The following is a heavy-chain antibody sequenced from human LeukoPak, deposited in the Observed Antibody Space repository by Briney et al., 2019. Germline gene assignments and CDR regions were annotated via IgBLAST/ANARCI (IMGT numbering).Heavy chain of an antibody. CDR1: GFTFSNYD. CDR2: ISSRNSYR. V-gene: IGHV3-21*01. J-gene: IGHJ4*02. D-gene: IGHD2-15*01. Sequence: GRSLRLSCAASGFTFSNYDMNGVRQAPGKGREWVSSISSRNSYRYDADPVKGQITIFRDNAMNALYLQMNSLRAEDTAVYYCARDGWFDYWGQGTLVTVSS. CDR3: ARDGWFDY.